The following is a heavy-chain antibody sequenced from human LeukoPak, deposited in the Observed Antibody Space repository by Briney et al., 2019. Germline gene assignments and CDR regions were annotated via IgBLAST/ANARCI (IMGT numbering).Heavy chain of an antibody. J-gene: IGHJ5*02. CDR3: AKGRDKGYYYVKFDP. Sequence: GGSLRLSCAASGFTFSNYAMSWVRQAPGKGLEWVSAISGSGGYTYYADSVKGRFTISRDNSKNTLYLQMNSLRAEDTAVYYCAKGRDKGYYYVKFDPWGQGTLVTVSS. CDR2: ISGSGGYT. CDR1: GFTFSNYA. V-gene: IGHV3-23*01. D-gene: IGHD3-10*02.